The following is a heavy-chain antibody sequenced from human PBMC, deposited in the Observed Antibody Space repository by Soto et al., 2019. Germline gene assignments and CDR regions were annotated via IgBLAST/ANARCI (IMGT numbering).Heavy chain of an antibody. J-gene: IGHJ6*02. Sequence: QVQLVQSGAEVKKPGASVKVSCKASGYTFTSYAMHWVRQAPGQRLEWMGWINAGNGNTKYSKKFKGRVPITRDTSASTAYMELSSLRSEDTAVYYCASSGYTVKVGARFFYYGMDVWGQGTTVTVSS. V-gene: IGHV1-3*01. CDR3: ASSGYTVKVGARFFYYGMDV. D-gene: IGHD1-26*01. CDR1: GYTFTSYA. CDR2: INAGNGNT.